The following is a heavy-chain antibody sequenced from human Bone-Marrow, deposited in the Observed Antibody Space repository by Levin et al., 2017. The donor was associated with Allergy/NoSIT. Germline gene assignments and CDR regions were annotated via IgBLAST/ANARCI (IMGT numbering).Heavy chain of an antibody. CDR1: GDSIISATYY. Sequence: PSETLSLTCTVTGDSIISATYYWGWVRQPPGKGLEWIGSVYFSGSTYLSPFLKSRVTMSVDTSRSHFSLNLSSVTAADTAVYYCARVPALRFLDWFLDYWGRGVLVTVSS. CDR3: ARVPALRFLDWFLDY. J-gene: IGHJ4*02. CDR2: VYFSGST. V-gene: IGHV4-39*02. D-gene: IGHD3-9*01.